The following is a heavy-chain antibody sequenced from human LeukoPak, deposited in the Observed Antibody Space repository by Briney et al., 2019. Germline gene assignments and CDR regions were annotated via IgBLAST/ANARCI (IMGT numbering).Heavy chain of an antibody. J-gene: IGHJ4*02. CDR3: VRGCGRASCPYYFDC. CDR2: INHDGSEK. Sequence: PGGSLRLSCAASGFTFSTYWMSWVRQAPGKGLEWVAEINHDGSEKHHVYSVKGRSIISRDNAMASLYLQMDSLRAEATAVYYGVRGCGRASCPYYFDCWGQGTLVT. D-gene: IGHD2-2*01. V-gene: IGHV3-7*04. CDR1: GFTFSTYW.